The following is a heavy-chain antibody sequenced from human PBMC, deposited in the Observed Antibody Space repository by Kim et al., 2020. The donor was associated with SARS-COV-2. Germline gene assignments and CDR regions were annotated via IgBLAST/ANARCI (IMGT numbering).Heavy chain of an antibody. J-gene: IGHJ4*02. Sequence: SETLSLTCTVSGASISTTSDYWGWVRQSPGKGLEWVGTISYRGNTYYNPSLKTRLTISVDTSNNQFSLKLNSVTAADTAVYYCAVSTGYYQGLDYGGQGTLVPVSS. D-gene: IGHD6-19*01. CDR3: AVSTGYYQGLDY. CDR1: GASISTTSDY. V-gene: IGHV4-39*01. CDR2: ISYRGNT.